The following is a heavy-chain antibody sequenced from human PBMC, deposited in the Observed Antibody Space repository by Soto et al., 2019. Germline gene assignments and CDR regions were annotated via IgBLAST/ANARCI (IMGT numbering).Heavy chain of an antibody. CDR3: ARGTRTRYRSISGWQIPFDY. Sequence: QVQLQQWGAGLLKPSETLSLTCAVYGGSFSGYYWSWIRQPPGKGLEWSGEINHSGSTNYNPSLKSRVTISVDTSKNQFSLKLSSVTAADTAVYYCARGTRTRYRSISGWQIPFDYWGQGTLVTVSS. V-gene: IGHV4-34*01. CDR2: INHSGST. J-gene: IGHJ4*02. CDR1: GGSFSGYY. D-gene: IGHD6-19*01.